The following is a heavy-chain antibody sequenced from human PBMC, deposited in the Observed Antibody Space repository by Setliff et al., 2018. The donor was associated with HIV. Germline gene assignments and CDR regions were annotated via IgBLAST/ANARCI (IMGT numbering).Heavy chain of an antibody. CDR3: ARSDWELVLSSFDY. D-gene: IGHD1-26*01. CDR1: GYTFASYG. J-gene: IGHJ4*02. V-gene: IGHV1-18*01. CDR2: ISAYDGNT. Sequence: GASVKVSCKASGYTFASYGITWVRQAPGQGLEWMGWISAYDGNTNYAQKVRERVTLTTDTATNTASMELENLTSADTAVYFCARSDWELVLSSFDYWGQGTQVTVSS.